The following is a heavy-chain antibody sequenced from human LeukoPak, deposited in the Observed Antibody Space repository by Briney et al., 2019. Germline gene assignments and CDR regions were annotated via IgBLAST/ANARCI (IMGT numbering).Heavy chain of an antibody. CDR2: IYYSGST. J-gene: IGHJ6*03. Sequence: SETLSLTCTVSGGSISGYYWSWIRQPPGKGLEWIGYIYYSGSTNYNPSLKSRVTISVDTPKNQFSLKLSSVTAADTAVYYCARRTRTGATAGGNYYYYYMDVWGTGTTVTVSS. D-gene: IGHD1-1*01. CDR3: ARRTRTGATAGGNYYYYYMDV. V-gene: IGHV4-59*01. CDR1: GGSISGYY.